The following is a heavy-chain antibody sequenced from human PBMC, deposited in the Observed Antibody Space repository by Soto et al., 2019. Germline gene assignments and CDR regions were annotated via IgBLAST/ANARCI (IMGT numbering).Heavy chain of an antibody. V-gene: IGHV3-30-3*01. Sequence: LSLSCAASGFTFSSYAMHWVRQAPGKGLEWVAVISYDGSNKYYADSVKGRFTISRDNSKNTLYLQMNSLRAEDTAVYYCAREALYCSGGSCYFDYWGQGTLVTVSS. CDR3: AREALYCSGGSCYFDY. J-gene: IGHJ4*02. CDR1: GFTFSSYA. D-gene: IGHD2-15*01. CDR2: ISYDGSNK.